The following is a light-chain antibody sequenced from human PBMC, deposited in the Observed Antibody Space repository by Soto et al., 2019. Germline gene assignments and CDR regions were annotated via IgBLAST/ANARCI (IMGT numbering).Light chain of an antibody. Sequence: QSVLTQPPSASGSPGQSVTISCTGTSSDVGGYNYVSWYQQHPGIAPKLMIYEVSRRPSGVPDRFSGSKSGNTASLTVSGLQAEDEAVYYCGSFAGNNNVIFGGGTKLTVL. J-gene: IGLJ2*01. CDR1: SSDVGGYNY. CDR3: GSFAGNNNVI. V-gene: IGLV2-8*01. CDR2: EVS.